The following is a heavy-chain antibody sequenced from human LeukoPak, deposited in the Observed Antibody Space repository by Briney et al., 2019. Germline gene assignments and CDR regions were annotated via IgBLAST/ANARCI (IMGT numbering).Heavy chain of an antibody. V-gene: IGHV1-69*13. D-gene: IGHD2-15*01. Sequence: ASVKVSCKASGGTFSSYAISWVRQAPGQGLEWMGGIIPIFGTANYAQKFQGRVTITADESTSTAYMELSSLRSEDTAVYYCARCYCSGGSCFNFDYWGQGTLVTVSS. J-gene: IGHJ4*02. CDR1: GGTFSSYA. CDR2: IIPIFGTA. CDR3: ARCYCSGGSCFNFDY.